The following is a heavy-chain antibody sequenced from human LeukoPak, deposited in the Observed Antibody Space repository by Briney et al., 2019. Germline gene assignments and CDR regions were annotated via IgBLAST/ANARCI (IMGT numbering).Heavy chain of an antibody. CDR1: GFTFSNYC. D-gene: IGHD1-14*01. CDR2: IKQDETEK. Sequence: PGGSLRLSCAASGFTFSNYCMSWVRQAPGKGLEWVANIKQDETEKDYVDSVKGRFTISRDNAKNSLHLQMNSLRAEDTAVYYCAREGNRRAFDIWGQGTMVTASS. V-gene: IGHV3-7*01. J-gene: IGHJ3*02. CDR3: AREGNRRAFDI.